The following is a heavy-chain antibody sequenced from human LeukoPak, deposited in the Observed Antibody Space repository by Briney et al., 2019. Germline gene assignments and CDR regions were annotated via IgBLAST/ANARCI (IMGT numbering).Heavy chain of an antibody. V-gene: IGHV1-69*13. CDR2: IIPIFGTA. J-gene: IGHJ3*02. D-gene: IGHD1-26*01. CDR1: GGTFSSYA. CDR3: ARAIVGATPRGVDAFDI. Sequence: SVKVSCKASGGTFSSYAISWVRQAPGQGLEWMGGIIPIFGTANYAQKFQGRVTITADESTSTAYMELSSLRSEDTAVYYCARAIVGATPRGVDAFDIWGQGTMVTVSS.